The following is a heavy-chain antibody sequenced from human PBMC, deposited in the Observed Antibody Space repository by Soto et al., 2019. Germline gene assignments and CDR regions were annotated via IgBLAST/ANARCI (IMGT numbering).Heavy chain of an antibody. V-gene: IGHV4-4*02. CDR2: VYHSGST. D-gene: IGHD2-2*01. J-gene: IGHJ4*02. CDR3: ARAKLCNSLSCPHSFDT. Sequence: QVHLQESGPGLVNASGTLSLTCGVSGGSISTNNWWSWVRQTPGQGLEWIAEVYHSGSTNYNPSLKSRLTTSVDQSKNQFSLRLTSVTAADPAVYYCARAKLCNSLSCPHSFDTWGQGTLVSVSS. CDR1: GGSISTNNW.